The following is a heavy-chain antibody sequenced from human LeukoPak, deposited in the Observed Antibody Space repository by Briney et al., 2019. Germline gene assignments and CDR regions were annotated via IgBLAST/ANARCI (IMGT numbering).Heavy chain of an antibody. CDR3: AGGGWTTGMDY. J-gene: IGHJ4*02. D-gene: IGHD1-14*01. CDR1: GGTFSSYA. Sequence: ASVKVSCKASGGTFSSYAISWVRQAPGQGLEWMGWISGYNGNTNYAQKFQGRVTMTTDASTRTAHMEVRGLRSDDTAVYYCAGGGWTTGMDYWGQGTLVTVSS. V-gene: IGHV1-18*01. CDR2: ISGYNGNT.